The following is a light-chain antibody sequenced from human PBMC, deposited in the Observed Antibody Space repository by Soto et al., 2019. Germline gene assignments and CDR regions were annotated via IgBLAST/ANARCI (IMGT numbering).Light chain of an antibody. V-gene: IGLV2-14*01. Sequence: QPDLAEPAYGSGFPGQSITISCTGTSSDVGSYHYVSWFQQHPGKAPKLIIFEVSDRPSGVSTRFSGSKSGDTASLTISGLQADDEADYYCSSYTSGRDVYVFGGGTKVTVL. CDR2: EVS. J-gene: IGLJ1*01. CDR1: SSDVGSYHY. CDR3: SSYTSGRDVYV.